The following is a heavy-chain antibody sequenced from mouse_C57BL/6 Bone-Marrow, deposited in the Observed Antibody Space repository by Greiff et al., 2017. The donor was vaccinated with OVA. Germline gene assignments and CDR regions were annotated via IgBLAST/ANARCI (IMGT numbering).Heavy chain of an antibody. V-gene: IGHV5-16*01. CDR2: INYDGSST. CDR3: ARERRERYFDV. J-gene: IGHJ1*03. CDR1: GFTFSDYY. Sequence: EVMLVESEGGLVQPGSSMKLSCTASGFTFSDYYMAWVRQVPEKGLEWVANINYDGSSTYYLDSLKSRFIISRDNAKNSLYLQMSSLKSEDTATYDCARERRERYFDVWGTGTTVTVSA.